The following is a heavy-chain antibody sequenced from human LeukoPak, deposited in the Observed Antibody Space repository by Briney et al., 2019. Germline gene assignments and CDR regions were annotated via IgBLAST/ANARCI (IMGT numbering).Heavy chain of an antibody. D-gene: IGHD3-10*01. J-gene: IGHJ3*02. Sequence: GGSLRLSCAASGFTFSSYEMNWVRQAPGKGLEWVSSISSSSSYIYYADSVKGRFTISRDNAKNSLYLQMNSLRAEDTAVYYCARESLLWFGELLPTASDAFDIWGQGTMVTVSS. CDR1: GFTFSSYE. CDR2: ISSSSSYI. CDR3: ARESLLWFGELLPTASDAFDI. V-gene: IGHV3-21*01.